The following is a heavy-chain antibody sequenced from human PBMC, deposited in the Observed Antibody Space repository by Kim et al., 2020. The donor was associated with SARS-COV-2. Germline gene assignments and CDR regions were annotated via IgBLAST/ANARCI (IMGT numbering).Heavy chain of an antibody. Sequence: SETLSLTCTVSGGSISCSSYYWGWIRQPPGKGLEWIGSIYYSGSTYYNPSLKSRVTISVDTSKNQFSLKLSSVTAADTAVYYCARVREGYGELDYWGQGTLVTVSS. CDR2: IYYSGST. V-gene: IGHV4-39*07. CDR3: ARVREGYGELDY. J-gene: IGHJ4*02. CDR1: GGSISCSSYY. D-gene: IGHD4-17*01.